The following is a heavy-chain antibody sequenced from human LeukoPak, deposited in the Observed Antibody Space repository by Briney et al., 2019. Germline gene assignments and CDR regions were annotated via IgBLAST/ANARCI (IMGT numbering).Heavy chain of an antibody. Sequence: GGSLRLSCAASGFTFRSYAIYWVRQAPGKGLEWVGNIKQDGSEKYYVDSVKGRFTISRDNAKNSLYLQMNSLRAEDTAVYYCARDIAGDYGDSIWGQGTLVTVSS. V-gene: IGHV3-7*01. CDR2: IKQDGSEK. D-gene: IGHD4-17*01. J-gene: IGHJ4*02. CDR3: ARDIAGDYGDSI. CDR1: GFTFRSYA.